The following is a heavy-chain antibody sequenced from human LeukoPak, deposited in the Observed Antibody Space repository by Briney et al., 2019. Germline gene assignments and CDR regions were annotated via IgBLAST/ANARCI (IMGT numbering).Heavy chain of an antibody. Sequence: ASVKVSCKASGYTFTSYDISWVRQATGQGREWMGWMNPNSGNTGYAQKCQGRVTITRNTSISTAYMELSRLRSEDTAVYYCARGPRVILRWFARHNWFDPWGQGTLVTVSS. CDR2: MNPNSGNT. V-gene: IGHV1-8*03. CDR1: GYTFTSYD. D-gene: IGHD4-23*01. J-gene: IGHJ5*02. CDR3: ARGPRVILRWFARHNWFDP.